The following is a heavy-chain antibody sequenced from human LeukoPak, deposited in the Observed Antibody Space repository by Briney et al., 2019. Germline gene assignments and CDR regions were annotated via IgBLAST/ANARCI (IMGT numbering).Heavy chain of an antibody. V-gene: IGHV3-23*01. CDR2: ITDTGGST. CDR3: AKGSLAARPYYFDC. J-gene: IGHJ4*02. CDR1: GFTFRSDA. Sequence: PGGSLRLSCAASGFTFRSDAMSWVREAPGKGLEWVSAITDTGGSTWYADSVTGRFTISRANSKTTLYLQMNGLRAEATALYYFAKGSLAARPYYFDCWGQGTLVSVSS. D-gene: IGHD6-6*01.